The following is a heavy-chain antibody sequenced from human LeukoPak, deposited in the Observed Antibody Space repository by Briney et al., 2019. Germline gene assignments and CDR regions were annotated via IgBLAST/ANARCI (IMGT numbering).Heavy chain of an antibody. Sequence: RASVKVSCTTSGIALSDYYIHWVRQAPGQGLQWMGLIKPNSGTTSYARKFQDRVTMASEVSTSTYYMELTSLTTDDTAVYYCARGGWSPPFDFWGQGTLVIVSS. D-gene: IGHD2-15*01. CDR1: GIALSDYY. CDR2: IKPNSGTT. V-gene: IGHV1-46*01. CDR3: ARGGWSPPFDF. J-gene: IGHJ4*02.